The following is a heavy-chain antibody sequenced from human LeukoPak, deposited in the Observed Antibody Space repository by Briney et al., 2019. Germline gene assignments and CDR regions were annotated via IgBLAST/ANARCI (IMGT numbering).Heavy chain of an antibody. CDR1: GGSISSYY. D-gene: IGHD1-26*01. J-gene: IGHJ6*03. Sequence: KPSETLSLTCTVSGGSISSYYWSWIRQPPGKGLEWIGYIYTSGSTNYNPSLKSRVTISVDTSKNQFSLKLSSVTAADTAVYYCARRVGSYATKPDYYYYMDVWGKGTTVTVSS. CDR3: ARRVGSYATKPDYYYYMDV. V-gene: IGHV4-4*09. CDR2: IYTSGST.